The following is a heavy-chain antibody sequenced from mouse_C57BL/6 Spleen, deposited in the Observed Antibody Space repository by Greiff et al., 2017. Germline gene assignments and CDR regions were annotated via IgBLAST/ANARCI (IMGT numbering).Heavy chain of an antibody. V-gene: IGHV1-50*01. J-gene: IGHJ2*01. Sequence: QVQLQQPGAELVKPGASVKLSCKASGYTFTSYWMQWVKQRPGQGLEWIGEIDPSDSYTNYNQKFKGKATLTVDTSSSTAYMQLSSLTSEDSAVYYCARGGYYGSPDYWGQGTTLTVSS. CDR3: ARGGYYGSPDY. CDR1: GYTFTSYW. CDR2: IDPSDSYT. D-gene: IGHD1-1*01.